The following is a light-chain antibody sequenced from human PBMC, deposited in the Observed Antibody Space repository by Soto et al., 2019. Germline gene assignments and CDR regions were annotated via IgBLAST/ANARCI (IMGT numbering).Light chain of an antibody. J-gene: IGKJ1*01. CDR2: AAS. V-gene: IGKV1-39*01. CDR1: QSITTY. CDR3: QQYGSSLWT. Sequence: DIQMTQSPSSLSASVGDRVTITCRASQSITTYLNWYRQKPGKAPKLLIYAASSLQSGVPSRFSGSGSETEFTLTISRLEPEDFAVYYCQQYGSSLWTFGQGTKVEIK.